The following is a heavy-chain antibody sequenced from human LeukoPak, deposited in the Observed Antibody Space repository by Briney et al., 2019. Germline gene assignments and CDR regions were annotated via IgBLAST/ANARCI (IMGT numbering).Heavy chain of an antibody. J-gene: IGHJ3*02. V-gene: IGHV3-11*04. CDR3: ARQNWGYCSSTSCFPGQAFDI. CDR1: GFTFSDYY. Sequence: GGSLRLSCAASGFTFSDYYMSWIRQAPGKGLEWVSYISSSGSTIYYADSVKGRFTISRDNAKNSLYLQMNSLRAEDTAVYYCARQNWGYCSSTSCFPGQAFDIWGQGTMVTVSS. CDR2: ISSSGSTI. D-gene: IGHD2-2*01.